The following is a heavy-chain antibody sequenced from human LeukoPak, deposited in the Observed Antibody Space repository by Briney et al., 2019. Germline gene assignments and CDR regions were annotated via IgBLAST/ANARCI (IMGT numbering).Heavy chain of an antibody. D-gene: IGHD6-19*01. CDR3: ARDLYSSGWTDAFDI. J-gene: IGHJ3*02. Sequence: VSVKVPCKASGYTFTGYYMHWVRQAPGQGLEWMGWINPNSGDTNYSQKFQGRVSMTRDTSINTAYMELSRLTSDDTAVYYCARDLYSSGWTDAFDIWGQGTMVTVSS. CDR1: GYTFTGYY. CDR2: INPNSGDT. V-gene: IGHV1-2*02.